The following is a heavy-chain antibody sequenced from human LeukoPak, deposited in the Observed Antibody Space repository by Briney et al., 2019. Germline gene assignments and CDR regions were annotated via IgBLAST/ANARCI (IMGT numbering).Heavy chain of an antibody. CDR3: AKDRDGYSSACWHY. D-gene: IGHD6-19*01. V-gene: IGHV3-74*01. CDR2: INSDGSST. Sequence: GGSLRLSCAASGFTFSSYWMHWVRQAPGKGLVWVSRINSDGSSTSYADSVKGRFTISRDNAKNTLYLQMSSLRAEDTAVYYCAKDRDGYSSACWHYWGQGTLVTVSS. CDR1: GFTFSSYW. J-gene: IGHJ4*02.